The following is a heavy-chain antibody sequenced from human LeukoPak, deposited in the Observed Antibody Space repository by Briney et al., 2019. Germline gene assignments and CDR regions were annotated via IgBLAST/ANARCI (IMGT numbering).Heavy chain of an antibody. J-gene: IGHJ4*02. CDR3: AGRVKGTKDH. V-gene: IGHV3-23*01. CDR1: GFPFDKTV. D-gene: IGHD3/OR15-3a*01. Sequence: GGSLRLSCVASGFPFDKTVMSWVRQAPGKGLEWVAAIDDGGGGRDYADSVKGRFTISRDNSKNMLYLQMSSVRVDDTAVYYCAGRVKGTKDHWGQGTQVIVSS. CDR2: IDDGGGGR.